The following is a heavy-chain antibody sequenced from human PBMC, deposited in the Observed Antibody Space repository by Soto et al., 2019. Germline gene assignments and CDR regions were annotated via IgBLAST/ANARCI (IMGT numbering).Heavy chain of an antibody. CDR2: IHYSGST. D-gene: IGHD1-20*01. V-gene: IGHV4-31*03. Sequence: QVQLQESGPGLVKPSQTLSLTCTVSGGSISSGGYYWSWIRQHPGKGLEGIGYIHYSGSTYYNPSLKPRVTIPVDTSQTQFSLKLSSVTAADTAVYYCARVGGINWFDPWGQGTLVTVSS. CDR3: ARVGGINWFDP. J-gene: IGHJ5*02. CDR1: GGSISSGGYY.